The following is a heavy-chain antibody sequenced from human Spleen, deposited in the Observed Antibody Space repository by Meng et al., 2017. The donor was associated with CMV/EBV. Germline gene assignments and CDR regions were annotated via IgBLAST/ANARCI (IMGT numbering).Heavy chain of an antibody. CDR3: ARDSPRVGGNSLGHFDY. J-gene: IGHJ4*02. V-gene: IGHV3-30*04. CDR1: GFTFSSYA. D-gene: IGHD4-23*01. CDR2: ISYDGSNK. Sequence: SCKASGFTFSSYAMHWVRQAPGKGLEWVAVISYDGSNKYYVDSVKGRFTISRDNSKNTLYLQMDSLRAEDTAVYYCARDSPRVGGNSLGHFDYWGQGTLVTVSS.